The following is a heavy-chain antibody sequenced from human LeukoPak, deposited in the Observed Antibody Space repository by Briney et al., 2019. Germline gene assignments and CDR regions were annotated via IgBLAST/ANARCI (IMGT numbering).Heavy chain of an antibody. Sequence: GGSLRLSCAASGFSFSSYNMNWVRQAPGKGLEWVSHISTSGSTIYYANSVKGRFTISRDNAKNSLYLQMNSLRAEDTALYYCARDATTATGWVYRDFWAKGPRSPSP. D-gene: IGHD1-1*01. CDR2: ISTSGSTI. V-gene: IGHV3-48*03. J-gene: IGHJ6*03. CDR3: ARDATTATGWVYRDF. CDR1: GFSFSSYN.